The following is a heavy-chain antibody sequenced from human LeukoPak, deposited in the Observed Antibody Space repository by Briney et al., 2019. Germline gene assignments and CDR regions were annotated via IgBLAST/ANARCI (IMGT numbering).Heavy chain of an antibody. CDR1: GLTFSSYG. D-gene: IGHD3-22*01. CDR2: ISYDGSNK. J-gene: IGHJ4*02. CDR3: ARRMDYYDSSGYYVWDFDY. V-gene: IGHV3-30*03. Sequence: GGSLRLSCAASGLTFSSYGMHWVRQAPGKGLGWEAVISYDGSNKYYADSVKGRFTISRDNSKNSLYLQMNSLRAEDTAVYYCARRMDYYDSSGYYVWDFDYWGQGTLVTVSS.